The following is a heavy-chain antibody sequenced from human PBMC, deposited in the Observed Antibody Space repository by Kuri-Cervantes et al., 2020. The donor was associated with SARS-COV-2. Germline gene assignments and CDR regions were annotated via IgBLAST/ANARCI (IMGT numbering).Heavy chain of an antibody. J-gene: IGHJ4*02. CDR1: GYTFTSYG. V-gene: IGHV1-18*01. Sequence: ASVKVSCKASGYTFTSYGISWVRQAPGQGLEWMGWISAYNGNTSYAQKLQGRVTMTTDTSTSTAYMELRSLRSDDTAVYYCARVSGRNSCSGGSCYDYYFDYWGQGTLVTVSS. CDR2: ISAYNGNT. CDR3: ARVSGRNSCSGGSCYDYYFDY. D-gene: IGHD2-15*01.